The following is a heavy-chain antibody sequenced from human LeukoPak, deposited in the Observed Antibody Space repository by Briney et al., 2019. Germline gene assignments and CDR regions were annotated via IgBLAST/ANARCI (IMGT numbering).Heavy chain of an antibody. CDR3: AHRSSRTTNGWDTGYFDY. Sequence: SGPTLVNPTETLTLTCTFSGFSLTTYGEGVAWIRQPPGKALEWLAFVYWDDDNRYSPSLRSRLTVSKDTSTNQVVLTMTNMDPVDTATYFCAHRSSRTTNGWDTGYFDYWGQGSLVTVSS. J-gene: IGHJ4*02. CDR2: VYWDDDN. CDR1: GFSLTTYGEG. V-gene: IGHV2-5*02. D-gene: IGHD1-26*01.